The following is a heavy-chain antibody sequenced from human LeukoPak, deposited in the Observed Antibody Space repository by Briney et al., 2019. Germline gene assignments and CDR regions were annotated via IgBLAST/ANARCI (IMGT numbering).Heavy chain of an antibody. CDR1: GFTFSSYA. V-gene: IGHV3-48*04. D-gene: IGHD5-18*01. Sequence: GGSLRLSCAASGFTFSSYAMSWVRQAPGKGLEWVSYISSSGSTIYYADSVKGRFTISRDNAKNSLYLQMNSLRAEDTAVYYCARAGYSYGYWGYYYYYMDVWGKGTTVTISS. J-gene: IGHJ6*03. CDR2: ISSSGSTI. CDR3: ARAGYSYGYWGYYYYYMDV.